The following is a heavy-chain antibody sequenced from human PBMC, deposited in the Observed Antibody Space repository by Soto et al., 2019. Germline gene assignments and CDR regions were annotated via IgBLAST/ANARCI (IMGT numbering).Heavy chain of an antibody. Sequence: GGSLRLSCAASGFTFSSYGMHWVRQAPGKGLEWVAVISYDGSNKYYADSVKGRFTISRDNSKNTLYLQMNSLRAEDTAVYYCAKEGSVYSPPYYFDYWGQGTLVTVSS. CDR3: AKEGSVYSPPYYFDY. CDR1: GFTFSSYG. CDR2: ISYDGSNK. V-gene: IGHV3-30*18. D-gene: IGHD3-10*01. J-gene: IGHJ4*02.